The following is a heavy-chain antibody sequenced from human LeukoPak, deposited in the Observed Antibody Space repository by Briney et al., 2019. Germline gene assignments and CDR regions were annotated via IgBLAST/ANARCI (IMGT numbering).Heavy chain of an antibody. V-gene: IGHV3-21*01. J-gene: IGHJ4*02. D-gene: IGHD5-24*01. Sequence: GGSLRLSCAASGFTFSSYSMNWVRQAPGKGLEWVSSISSSSSYIYYADSVKGRFTISRDNAKNSLYLQMNSLRAEDTAVYYCANSPSRDGHPTGYWGQGALVTVSS. CDR3: ANSPSRDGHPTGY. CDR2: ISSSSSYI. CDR1: GFTFSSYS.